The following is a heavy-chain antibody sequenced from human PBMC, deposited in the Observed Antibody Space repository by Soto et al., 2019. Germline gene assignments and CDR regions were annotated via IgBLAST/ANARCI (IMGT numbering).Heavy chain of an antibody. CDR3: ARMTVTSYFDD. D-gene: IGHD4-17*01. CDR2: IFYTGNS. V-gene: IGHV4-39*01. J-gene: IGHJ4*02. CDR1: GDSNGTPNYY. Sequence: QLQLQESGPGLVKPSETLSLTCTVSGDSNGTPNYYWGCIRQPPGKGLEWIASIFYTGNSYYSPSLKSRVTISVDTPKNQYALRLSSVTAADTAVYYCARMTVTSYFDDWGQGTLVTVSS.